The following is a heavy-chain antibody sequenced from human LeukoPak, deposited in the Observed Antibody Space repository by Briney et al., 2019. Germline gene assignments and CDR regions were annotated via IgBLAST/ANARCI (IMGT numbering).Heavy chain of an antibody. CDR1: GGTFISYA. V-gene: IGHV1-69*01. J-gene: IGHJ4*02. CDR3: ARGGYYYDSSGYSHLPDY. D-gene: IGHD3-22*01. CDR2: IIPIVGTT. Sequence: GSSVKVYCKASGGTFISYAFSWVRQAPGQGLEWMGGIIPIVGTTNYAQMFQGRVTITADESTSTAYMELSSLRSEDTAVYYCARGGYYYDSSGYSHLPDYWGQGTLVTVSA.